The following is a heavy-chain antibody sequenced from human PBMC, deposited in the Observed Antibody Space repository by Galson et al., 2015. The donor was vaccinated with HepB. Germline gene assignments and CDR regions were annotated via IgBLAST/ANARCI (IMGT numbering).Heavy chain of an antibody. Sequence: SLRLSCAASGFTFGDYAMSWFRQAPGKGLEWVGFIRSKAYGGTTEYAASVKGRFTISRDDSKSIAYLQMNSLKTEDTAVYYCSTTYHTILNWFDPWGQGTLVTVSS. CDR3: STTYHTILNWFDP. CDR2: IRSKAYGGTT. J-gene: IGHJ5*02. V-gene: IGHV3-49*03. CDR1: GFTFGDYA. D-gene: IGHD3-3*01.